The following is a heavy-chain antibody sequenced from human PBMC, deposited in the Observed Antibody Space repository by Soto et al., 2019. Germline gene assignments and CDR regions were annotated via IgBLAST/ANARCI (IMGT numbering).Heavy chain of an antibody. V-gene: IGHV3-53*02. CDR2: IHAGGST. CDR1: GFSVSNNY. J-gene: IGHJ5*02. CDR3: ASLAVAEGFDP. D-gene: IGHD6-19*01. Sequence: EVQLVETGGGSIQPGGSLRLSCAASGFSVSNNYMSWVRQAPGKGLEWVSIIHAGGSTYYADSVKGRFTISRDNSKNTVYLQMNGLRDEDTAMYYCASLAVAEGFDPWGQGTLVTVSS.